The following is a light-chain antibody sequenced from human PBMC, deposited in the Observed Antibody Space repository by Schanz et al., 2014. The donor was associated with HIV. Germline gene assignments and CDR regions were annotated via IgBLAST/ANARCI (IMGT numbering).Light chain of an antibody. V-gene: IGKV1-5*03. CDR1: QSISGW. CDR3: QQYNDNSSI. J-gene: IGKJ2*01. CDR2: EAS. Sequence: DIQMTQSPSTLSASVGDRVTITCRASQSISGWLAWYQQKPGEAPNLLISEASTLKSGVPSRFSGSGSGTDFTLTISSLQPDDFATYYCQQYNDNSSIFGQGTKLEIK.